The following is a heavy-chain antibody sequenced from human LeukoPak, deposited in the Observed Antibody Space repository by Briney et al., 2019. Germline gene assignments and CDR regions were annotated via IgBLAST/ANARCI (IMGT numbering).Heavy chain of an antibody. D-gene: IGHD4-17*01. CDR3: ARGNEYGDYYFDY. CDR1: GFTVSSNY. Sequence: GGSLRLSCAASGFTVSSNYMNWVRQAPGKGLEWVSVIYSGGSTYYPDSEKARFTISSDNSKTTLYLQMNSLRAEDTAVYYCARGNEYGDYYFDYWGQGTLVTVSS. CDR2: IYSGGST. V-gene: IGHV3-66*01. J-gene: IGHJ4*02.